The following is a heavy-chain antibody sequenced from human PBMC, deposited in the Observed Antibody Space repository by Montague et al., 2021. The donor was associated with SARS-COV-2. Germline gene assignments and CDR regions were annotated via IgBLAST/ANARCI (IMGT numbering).Heavy chain of an antibody. J-gene: IGHJ5*02. Sequence: SETLSLTCAVYGGSFSGYYWSWIRQPPGKGLEWIGEVSHSGSTNYNPSLKSRVTISVDTYRNQFSLKLSSVTAADTAVYYCASVTQDYGIIAGCYSDWFDPWGQGTLVAVSS. CDR2: VSHSGST. CDR3: ASVTQDYGIIAGCYSDWFDP. D-gene: IGHD2-2*02. V-gene: IGHV4-34*01. CDR1: GGSFSGYY.